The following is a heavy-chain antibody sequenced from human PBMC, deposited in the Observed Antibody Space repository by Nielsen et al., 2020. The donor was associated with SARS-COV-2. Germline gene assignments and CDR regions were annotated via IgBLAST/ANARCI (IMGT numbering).Heavy chain of an antibody. J-gene: IGHJ4*02. CDR1: GFTVSSNY. Sequence: GESLKISCAASGFTVSSNYMSWVRQAPGKGLEWVSVIYSGGSTYYADSVKGRFTISRDNSKNTLHLQMNSLRAEDTAVYYCAKPYYYGSGGDYWGQGTLVTVSS. V-gene: IGHV3-53*05. D-gene: IGHD3-10*01. CDR3: AKPYYYGSGGDY. CDR2: IYSGGST.